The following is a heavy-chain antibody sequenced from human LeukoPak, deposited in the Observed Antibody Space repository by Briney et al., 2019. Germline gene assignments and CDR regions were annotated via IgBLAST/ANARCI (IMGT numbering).Heavy chain of an antibody. J-gene: IGHJ4*02. CDR2: ISSSSSYI. D-gene: IGHD3-22*01. CDR3: ARRYYYDSSGYYHVPSGDFGY. V-gene: IGHV3-21*01. CDR1: GFTFSSYS. Sequence: SGGSLRLSCAASGFTFSSYSMNWVRQAPGKGLEWVSSISSSSSYIYYADSVKGRFTISRDNAKNSLYLQMNSLRAEDTAVYYCARRYYYDSSGYYHVPSGDFGYWGQGTLVTVSS.